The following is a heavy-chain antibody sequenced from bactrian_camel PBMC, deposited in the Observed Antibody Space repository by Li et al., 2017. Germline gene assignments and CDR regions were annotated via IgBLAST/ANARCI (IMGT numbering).Heavy chain of an antibody. CDR2: IYIGGGNT. CDR1: LNPGDTYC. Sequence: DVQLVESGRGSVQAGGSLSLSCAASLNPGDTYCLGWFRQAPGKEREGVAFIYIGGGNTYYADSVKGRFTISRDDAKDTVYLQMNSLKSEDTALYYCATQGFWGTNEYLYWGQGTQVTVS. V-gene: IGHV3S36*01. CDR3: ATQGFWGTNEYLY. J-gene: IGHJ4*01. D-gene: IGHD4*01.